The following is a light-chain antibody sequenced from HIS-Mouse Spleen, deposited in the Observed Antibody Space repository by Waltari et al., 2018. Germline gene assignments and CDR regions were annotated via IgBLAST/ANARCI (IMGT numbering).Light chain of an antibody. CDR2: GKN. V-gene: IGLV3-19*01. CDR1: SLRSYY. CDR3: NSRDSSGNHWV. J-gene: IGLJ3*02. Sequence: SSELTQDPAVSVALGQTVRITCQGDSLRSYYASWYQQKPGQAPVLVINGKNNRPSGNPDRFSGSSSGNTASLTITGAQAEDEADYYGNSRDSSGNHWVFGGGTKLTVL.